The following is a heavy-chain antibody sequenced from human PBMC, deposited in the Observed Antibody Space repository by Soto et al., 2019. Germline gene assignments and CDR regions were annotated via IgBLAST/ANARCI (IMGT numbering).Heavy chain of an antibody. CDR1: GYTFTSYY. CDR3: AKTGSGWYFDY. D-gene: IGHD6-19*01. Sequence: QVQLVQSGAEVKKPGASVKVSCKASGYTFTSYYMHWVRQAPGKGLEWVALISYDGSNKYYTDSVKGRFTISRDNSKNTLYLQMNSLRAEDTAVYYCAKTGSGWYFDYWGQGTLVTVSS. V-gene: IGHV3-30*18. J-gene: IGHJ4*02. CDR2: ISYDGSNK.